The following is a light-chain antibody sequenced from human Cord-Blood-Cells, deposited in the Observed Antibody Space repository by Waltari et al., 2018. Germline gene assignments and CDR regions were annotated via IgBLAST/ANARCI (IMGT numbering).Light chain of an antibody. Sequence: DIQMTQSPSTLSASVGDRVTITCRASQSISSWLAWYQQKPGKAPEPLLYDASSWESGVPSRFSGSGSGTDFTLTISSLQPDDFATYYCQQYNSYSHFGPGTKVDIK. CDR1: QSISSW. CDR3: QQYNSYSH. CDR2: DAS. J-gene: IGKJ3*01. V-gene: IGKV1-5*01.